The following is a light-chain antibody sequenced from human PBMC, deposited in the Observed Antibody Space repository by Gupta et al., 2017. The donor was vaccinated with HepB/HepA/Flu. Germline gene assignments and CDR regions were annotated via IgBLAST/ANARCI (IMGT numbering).Light chain of an antibody. Sequence: SALPQPASVSGSPGQSITISCTGTSSDVGKYKFVSWYQQHPGKAPTFMIYEVTRRPSGVTGRFSGSKSGNTASLTISGRQAEDEADYYCCSYAGNNTLIFGGGTKLSVL. CDR2: EVT. J-gene: IGLJ2*01. CDR1: SSDVGKYKF. V-gene: IGLV2-23*02. CDR3: CSYAGNNTLI.